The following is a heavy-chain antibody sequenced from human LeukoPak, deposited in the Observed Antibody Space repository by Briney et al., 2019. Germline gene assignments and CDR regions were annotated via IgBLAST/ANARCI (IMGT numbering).Heavy chain of an antibody. D-gene: IGHD3-22*01. J-gene: IGHJ6*04. Sequence: GGSLRLSCAASGFTFSSHWMSWVRQAPGKGLEWVSGINWNGGSTGYADSVKGRFTISRDNAKNSLYLQMNSLRAEDTALYYCARGAYYYDSSGYWDAWGKGTTVTVSS. CDR2: INWNGGST. CDR3: ARGAYYYDSSGYWDA. CDR1: GFTFSSHW. V-gene: IGHV3-20*04.